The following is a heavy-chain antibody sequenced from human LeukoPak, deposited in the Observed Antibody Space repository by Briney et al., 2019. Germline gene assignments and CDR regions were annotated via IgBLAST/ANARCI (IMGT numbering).Heavy chain of an antibody. Sequence: PGGSLRLSCAASGFTFSSYWMSWVRQAPGKGLEWVANIKQDGSEKYYVDSVKGRFTISRDNSKNTLYLQMNSLRAEDTAVYYCAKGRVVITLYYFDYWGQGTLVTVSS. D-gene: IGHD3-22*01. CDR3: AKGRVVITLYYFDY. CDR2: IKQDGSEK. V-gene: IGHV3-7*05. J-gene: IGHJ4*02. CDR1: GFTFSSYW.